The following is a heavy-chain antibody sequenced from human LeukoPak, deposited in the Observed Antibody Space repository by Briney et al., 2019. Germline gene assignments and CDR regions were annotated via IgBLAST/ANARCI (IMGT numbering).Heavy chain of an antibody. CDR2: IYYKGYT. CDR3: ASTPLSDLDI. Sequence: SETLSLTCSVTGVSITDYYWSWIRQPPDKGLEWIGYIYYKGYTNYSPSLKSRVTISMDTSKSQFSLKLRSVTAADTAVYYRASTPLSDLDIWGQGTMVIVSS. V-gene: IGHV4-59*01. CDR1: GVSITDYY. J-gene: IGHJ3*02.